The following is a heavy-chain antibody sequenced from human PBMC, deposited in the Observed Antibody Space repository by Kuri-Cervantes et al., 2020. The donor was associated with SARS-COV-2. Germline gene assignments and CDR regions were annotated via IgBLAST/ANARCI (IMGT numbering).Heavy chain of an antibody. J-gene: IGHJ3*02. CDR1: GYTLTGYH. CDR2: INPNSGGT. V-gene: IGHV1-2*04. CDR3: ARSTPSRRLVVISQGGAFDI. D-gene: IGHD3-22*01. Sequence: ASVKVSCKASGYTLTGYHMHWVRQAPGQGLEWMGWINPNSGGTNYAQKFQGWVTMTRDTSISTVYMELSRLRSDDTAVYYCARSTPSRRLVVISQGGAFDIWGQGTMVTVSS.